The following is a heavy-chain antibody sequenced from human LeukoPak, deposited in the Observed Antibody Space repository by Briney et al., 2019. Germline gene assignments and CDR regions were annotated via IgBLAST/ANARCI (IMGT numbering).Heavy chain of an antibody. D-gene: IGHD6-19*01. J-gene: IGHJ4*02. CDR3: ASRTPIAVAGTVDY. V-gene: IGHV1-69*13. Sequence: SVKVSCKASGGAFSSYAISWVRQAPGQGLEWMGGIIPIFGTANYAQKFQGRVTITADESTSTAYMELSSLRSEDTAVYYCASRTPIAVAGTVDYWGQGTLVTVSS. CDR1: GGAFSSYA. CDR2: IIPIFGTA.